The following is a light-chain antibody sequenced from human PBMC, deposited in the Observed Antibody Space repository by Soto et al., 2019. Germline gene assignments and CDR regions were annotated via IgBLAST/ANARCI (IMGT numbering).Light chain of an antibody. J-gene: IGKJ1*01. V-gene: IGKV3-20*01. Sequence: EIVMTQSPATLSVSPGERATLSCRASQSVSSSYLAWYQQKPGQAPRLLIYGASSKATGIPDTFSGSGSGTDFTLTISRLEPEDFAVYYCQQYGSSPPTWTFGQGTKVDIK. CDR3: QQYGSSPPTWT. CDR2: GAS. CDR1: QSVSSSY.